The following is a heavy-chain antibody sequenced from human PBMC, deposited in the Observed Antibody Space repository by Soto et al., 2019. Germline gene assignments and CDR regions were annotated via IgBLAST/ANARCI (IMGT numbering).Heavy chain of an antibody. J-gene: IGHJ4*02. V-gene: IGHV3-11*01. D-gene: IGHD3-22*01. CDR1: GFTFSDYY. CDR2: ISSSGSTI. Sequence: LRLSCAASGFTFSDYYMSWIRQAPGKGLEWVSYISSSGSTIYYADSVKGRFTISRDNAKNSLYLQMNSPRAEDTAVYYCAREGALTYYYDSSGPSNDYWGQGTLVTVSS. CDR3: AREGALTYYYDSSGPSNDY.